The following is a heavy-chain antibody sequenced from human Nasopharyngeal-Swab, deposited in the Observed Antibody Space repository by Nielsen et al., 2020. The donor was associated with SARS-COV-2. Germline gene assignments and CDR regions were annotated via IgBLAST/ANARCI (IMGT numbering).Heavy chain of an antibody. V-gene: IGHV4-59*01. CDR1: GGSISSYY. CDR2: IYYSGST. CDR3: ARGGSSAYYWNY. Sequence: SATLSLTCTVSGGSISSYYWSWIRQPPGKGLEWIGYIYYSGSTNYNPSLKSRVTISVDTSKNQFSLKLSSVTAADTAVYYCARGGSSAYYWNYWGQGTLVTVSS. D-gene: IGHD3-22*01. J-gene: IGHJ4*02.